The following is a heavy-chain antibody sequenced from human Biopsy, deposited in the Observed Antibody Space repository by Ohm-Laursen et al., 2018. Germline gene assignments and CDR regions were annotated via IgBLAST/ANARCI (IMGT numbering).Heavy chain of an antibody. V-gene: IGHV4-61*02. D-gene: IGHD4-17*01. CDR3: ARDSPSYADYPFDY. J-gene: IGHJ4*02. CDR2: VYISGGT. CDR1: GGSISSGFYY. Sequence: TLSLTCTVSGGSISSGFYYWSWIRQPAGKGLEWIGRVYISGGTTYNPSLKSRVTMSLDTSKNQFSLRLRSVTAADTAVYYCARDSPSYADYPFDYWGQGTLVTVSS.